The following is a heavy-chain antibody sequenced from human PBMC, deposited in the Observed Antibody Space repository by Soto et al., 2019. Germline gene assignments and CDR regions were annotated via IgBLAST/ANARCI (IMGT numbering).Heavy chain of an antibody. CDR3: VRGASLNFDY. V-gene: IGHV3-30*03. D-gene: IGHD1-26*01. Sequence: LRLSCAASGFTFSNYNMYWVRQAPGKGLELVSYIAYDGSDNHYADSVKGRFTISRDNSKNTLYLQMNSLRTEDTAFYYCVRGASLNFDYWGQGTLVTVSS. CDR1: GFTFSNYN. J-gene: IGHJ4*02. CDR2: IAYDGSDN.